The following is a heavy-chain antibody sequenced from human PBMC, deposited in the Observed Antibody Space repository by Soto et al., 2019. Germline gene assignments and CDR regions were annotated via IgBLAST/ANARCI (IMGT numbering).Heavy chain of an antibody. CDR2: ISSSGTTI. CDR3: AIGYVWGSYRPSMDV. Sequence: GGSLRLSCAASGFTFNDYYMSWIRQAPGKGLEWVSYISSSGTTIYYADSVKGRFTISRDNARNSLFLQMSSLRAEDTAVYYCAIGYVWGSYRPSMDVRGHGTTVTVSS. J-gene: IGHJ6*02. V-gene: IGHV3-11*01. D-gene: IGHD3-16*02. CDR1: GFTFNDYY.